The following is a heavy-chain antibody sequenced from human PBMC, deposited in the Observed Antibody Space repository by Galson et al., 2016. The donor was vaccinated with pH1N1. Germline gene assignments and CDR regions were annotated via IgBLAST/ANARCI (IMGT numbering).Heavy chain of an antibody. V-gene: IGHV5-51*03. CDR3: ARQYDFGDYRGNAFDI. CDR1: GYIFTSQW. CDR2: VNPGGSTI. D-gene: IGHD4-17*01. J-gene: IGHJ3*02. Sequence: QSGAEVKKPGESLKISCKASGYIFTSQWIAWVRQVPGKGLEWVGVVNPGGSTIRYSPSFQGQVTISSDKSISTAYLQWISLRASDNAMYYCARQYDFGDYRGNAFDIWGQWTVVIVSS.